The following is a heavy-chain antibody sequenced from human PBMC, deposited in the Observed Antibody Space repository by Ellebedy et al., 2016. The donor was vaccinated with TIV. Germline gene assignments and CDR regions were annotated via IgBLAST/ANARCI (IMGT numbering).Heavy chain of an antibody. CDR1: GFTFSSYA. CDR2: ISSTVSRT. V-gene: IGHV3-23*01. D-gene: IGHD3-22*01. J-gene: IGHJ4*02. CDR3: AKGTGGGSDTSAPRYYFDY. Sequence: GESLKIPCAASGFTFSSYAMSWVRQAPGKGLEWVSTISSTVSRTYYADSVEGRFIISRDNSKKTLYLQMNSLRAEDTAVYYCAKGTGGGSDTSAPRYYFDYWGLGALVTVSS.